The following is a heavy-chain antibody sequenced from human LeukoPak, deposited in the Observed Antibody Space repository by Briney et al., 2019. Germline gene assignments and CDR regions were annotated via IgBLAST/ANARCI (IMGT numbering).Heavy chain of an antibody. CDR3: ARASSGYSYGLDY. D-gene: IGHD5-18*01. J-gene: IGHJ4*02. CDR2: INPNSGGT. V-gene: IGHV1-2*02. CDR1: GYTFTGYY. Sequence: ASVKVSCKASGYTFTGYYMHWVRQAPGQGLEWMGWINPNSGGTNYAQKFQGRVTMTRDTSISTAYMELSRLRSDDTAVYYCARASSGYSYGLDYWGQGTLVTVSS.